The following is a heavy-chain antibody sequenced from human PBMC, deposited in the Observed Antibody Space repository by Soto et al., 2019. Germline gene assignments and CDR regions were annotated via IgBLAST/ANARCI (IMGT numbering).Heavy chain of an antibody. CDR1: GYSFTSYW. CDR3: ARRANTAVDYYFDY. CDR2: IDPSDSYT. V-gene: IGHV5-10-1*01. Sequence: GEPLKISCKGSGYSFTSYWISWLRQMPGKGLEWMGRIDPSDSYTNYSPSFQGHVTISADKSISTAYPQWSSLKASDTAMYYCARRANTAVDYYFDYWGQGTLVTVSS. J-gene: IGHJ4*02. D-gene: IGHD5-18*01.